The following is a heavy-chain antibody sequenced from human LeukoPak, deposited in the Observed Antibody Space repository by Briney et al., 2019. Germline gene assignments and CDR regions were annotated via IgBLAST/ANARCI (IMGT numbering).Heavy chain of an antibody. J-gene: IGHJ5*02. V-gene: IGHV3-11*01. CDR2: ISSSGSTK. CDR1: GFTFTDYY. Sequence: PGGSLRLSCAASGFTFTDYYVSWIRQAPGKGLEWVSYISSSGSTKYYADSVKGRFTISRDNAKNSLYLQMNSLRAEDTAVYYCARAARWFGPWGQGTLVTVSS. CDR3: ARAARWFGP.